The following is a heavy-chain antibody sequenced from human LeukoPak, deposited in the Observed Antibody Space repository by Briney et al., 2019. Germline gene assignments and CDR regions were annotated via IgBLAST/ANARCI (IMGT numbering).Heavy chain of an antibody. D-gene: IGHD3-10*02. V-gene: IGHV3-23*01. J-gene: IGHJ4*02. CDR3: AKLGVRGVITPIHY. Sequence: GGSLRLSCAASGFTFSSYAMSWVRQAPGKGLEWVSAISGSGGSTYYADSVKGRFTISRDNSKNTLYLQMNSLRAEDAAVYYCAKLGVRGVITPIHYWGQGTLVTVSS. CDR1: GFTFSSYA. CDR2: ISGSGGST.